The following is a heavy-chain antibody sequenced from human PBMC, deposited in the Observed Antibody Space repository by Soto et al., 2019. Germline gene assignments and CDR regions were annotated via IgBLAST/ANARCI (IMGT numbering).Heavy chain of an antibody. CDR1: GYTFTSYG. Sequence: QVQLVQSGAEVKKPGASVKVSCKASGYTFTSYGMHWVRQAPGQRLEWMGWINAGNGNKKYSQKFQGRVTITRDTSASTAYMELSSLRSEDTAVYYCARATSWYNFDYWGQGTLVTVSS. D-gene: IGHD6-13*01. J-gene: IGHJ4*02. CDR2: INAGNGNK. CDR3: ARATSWYNFDY. V-gene: IGHV1-3*01.